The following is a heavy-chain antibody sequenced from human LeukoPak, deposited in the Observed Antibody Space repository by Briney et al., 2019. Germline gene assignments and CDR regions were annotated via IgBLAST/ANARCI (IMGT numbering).Heavy chain of an antibody. J-gene: IGHJ5*02. CDR3: ARDFEDRNWFDP. V-gene: IGHV4-31*03. CDR2: IYYSGST. D-gene: IGHD3-9*01. Sequence: SETLSLTCTVSGGSISSGGYYWSWIRQHPGKGLEWIGYIYYSGSTYYNPSLESRVTISVDTSKNQFSLKLSSVTAADTAVYYCARDFEDRNWFDPWGQGTLVTVSS. CDR1: GGSISSGGYY.